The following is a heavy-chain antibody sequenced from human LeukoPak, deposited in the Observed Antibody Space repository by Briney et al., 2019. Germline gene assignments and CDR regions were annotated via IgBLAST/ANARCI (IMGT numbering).Heavy chain of an antibody. CDR3: ARTLADAYGSGSYWSYYYYGMDV. CDR2: INSDGSSK. CDR1: GFTFSSYW. D-gene: IGHD3-10*01. V-gene: IGHV3-74*01. Sequence: PGGSLRLSCAASGFTFSSYWMHWVRQAPGKGLVWVSRINSDGSSKSYADSVKGRFTISRDNAKNTLYLQMNSLRAEDTAVYYCARTLADAYGSGSYWSYYYYGMDVWGQGTTVTVSS. J-gene: IGHJ6*02.